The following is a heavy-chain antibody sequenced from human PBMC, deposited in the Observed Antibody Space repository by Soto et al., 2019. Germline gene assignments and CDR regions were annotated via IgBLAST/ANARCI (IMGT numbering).Heavy chain of an antibody. CDR3: ARDSSGWKSYGMDV. Sequence: QVQLQESGPGLVKPSETLSLTCTVSGGSVNSGSYYWSWIRQPPGKGLEWFGYIYYSGSTNYNPSLKSRVTISVDTSKNQLSLKLSSVTAADTAVYYCARDSSGWKSYGMDVWGQGTTVTVSS. J-gene: IGHJ6*02. CDR1: GGSVNSGSYY. CDR2: IYYSGST. D-gene: IGHD6-19*01. V-gene: IGHV4-61*01.